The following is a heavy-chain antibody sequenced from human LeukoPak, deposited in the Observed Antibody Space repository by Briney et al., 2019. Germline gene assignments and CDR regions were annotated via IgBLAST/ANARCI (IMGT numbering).Heavy chain of an antibody. J-gene: IGHJ6*02. D-gene: IGHD2-2*01. Sequence: ASVKVSCKASGYTFTSYYMHWVRQAPGQGLEWMGIINPSGGSTSYAQKFQGRVTMTRDTSTSTVYMELSGLRSEDTAVYYCARDHIVVPAASGYYYYGMDVWGQGTTVTVSS. CDR1: GYTFTSYY. CDR2: INPSGGST. V-gene: IGHV1-46*01. CDR3: ARDHIVVPAASGYYYYGMDV.